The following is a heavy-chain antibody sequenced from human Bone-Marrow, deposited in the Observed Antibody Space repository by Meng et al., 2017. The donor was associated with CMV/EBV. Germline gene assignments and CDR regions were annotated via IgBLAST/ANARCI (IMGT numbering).Heavy chain of an antibody. V-gene: IGHV1-2*02. Sequence: ASVKVSCKASGYTFTGYYMHWVRQAPGQGLEWMGWINPNSGGTNYAQKFQGRVTMTRDTSISTAYMELSRVRSDDTAVYFCARIANGEWFDPWGQGTLVTVSS. D-gene: IGHD3-10*01. CDR1: GYTFTGYY. CDR2: INPNSGGT. CDR3: ARIANGEWFDP. J-gene: IGHJ5*02.